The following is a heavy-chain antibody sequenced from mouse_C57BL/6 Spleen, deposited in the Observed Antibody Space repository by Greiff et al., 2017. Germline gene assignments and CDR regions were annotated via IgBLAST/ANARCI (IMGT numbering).Heavy chain of an antibody. V-gene: IGHV1-82*01. CDR2: IYPGDGDT. J-gene: IGHJ3*01. CDR3: ARFITTEGFAY. CDR1: GYAFSSSW. Sequence: VQLKESGPELVKPGASVKISCKASGYAFSSSWMNWVKQRPGKGLEWIGRIYPGDGDTNYNGKFKGKATLTADKSSSTAYMQLSSLTSEDSAVYFCARFITTEGFAYWGQGTLVTVSA. D-gene: IGHD1-1*01.